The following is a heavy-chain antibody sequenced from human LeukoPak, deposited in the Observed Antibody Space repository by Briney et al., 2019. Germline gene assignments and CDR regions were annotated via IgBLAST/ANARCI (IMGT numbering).Heavy chain of an antibody. Sequence: GGSLRLSCAASGLIFSNYAMTWVRQAPGKGLEWVSLISASGSATYYADSVRGRFAIFRDISKNTLFLQMSSLRTEDTAVYYCAKGTLFGVVTSFDFWGQGTLVTVSS. J-gene: IGHJ4*02. CDR1: GLIFSNYA. D-gene: IGHD3-3*01. V-gene: IGHV3-23*01. CDR2: ISASGSAT. CDR3: AKGTLFGVVTSFDF.